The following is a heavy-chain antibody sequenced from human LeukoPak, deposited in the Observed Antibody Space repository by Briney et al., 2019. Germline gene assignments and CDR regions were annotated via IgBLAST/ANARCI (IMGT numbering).Heavy chain of an antibody. CDR1: GGSISSYY. CDR2: IYYSGRT. D-gene: IGHD4-17*01. CDR3: ARDDYGAVFDY. J-gene: IGHJ4*02. V-gene: IGHV4-59*12. Sequence: PSETLSLTCTVSGGSISSYYWSWIRQPPGKGLEWIGYIYYSGRTNYHPSLKSRVTISVDTSKNQFSLKLSSVTAADTAVYYCARDDYGAVFDYWGQGTLVTVSS.